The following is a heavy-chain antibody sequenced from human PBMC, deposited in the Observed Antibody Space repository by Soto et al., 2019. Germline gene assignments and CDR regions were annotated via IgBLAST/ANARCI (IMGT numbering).Heavy chain of an antibody. J-gene: IGHJ6*02. CDR1: GFTFSSYG. V-gene: IGHV3-33*01. CDR2: IWYDGSNK. D-gene: IGHD6-13*01. Sequence: GGSLRLSCAASGFTFSSYGMHWVRQAPGKGLEWVAVIWYDGSNKYYADSVKGRFTISRDNSKNTLYLQMNSLRAEDTAMYYCARNGADSSSFSQAYYGMDVWGQGTTVTVSS. CDR3: ARNGADSSSFSQAYYGMDV.